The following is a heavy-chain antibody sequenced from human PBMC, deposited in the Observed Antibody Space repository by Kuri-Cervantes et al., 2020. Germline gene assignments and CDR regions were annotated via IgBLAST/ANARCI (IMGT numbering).Heavy chain of an antibody. D-gene: IGHD2-2*01. CDR2: IIPIFGTP. V-gene: IGHV1-69*06. CDR1: GGNFRASA. Sequence: SVKVSCKASGGNFRASAINWVRQAPGQGLEWMGGIIPIFGTPTYAQKFQGRVTIIADKSTSTAYMEVSSPRSEDTAVYYCALGCCSRTSCLVIDYWGQGTLVTVSS. J-gene: IGHJ4*02. CDR3: ALGCCSRTSCLVIDY.